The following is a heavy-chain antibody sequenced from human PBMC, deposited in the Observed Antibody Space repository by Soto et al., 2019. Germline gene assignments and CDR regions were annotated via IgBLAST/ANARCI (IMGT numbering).Heavy chain of an antibody. V-gene: IGHV3-30*18. Sequence: QGQLVESGGGVVQPGRSLRLSCAASGFTFSNYGMHWVRQAPGKRLEWVAVISYDGSNKYYADSVKDRFTISRDNSKNTLYLQMNSLRAEDTAVYYCAKDLGSGSYLFDAFDIWGQGTMVTVSS. CDR1: GFTFSNYG. CDR3: AKDLGSGSYLFDAFDI. CDR2: ISYDGSNK. D-gene: IGHD1-26*01. J-gene: IGHJ3*02.